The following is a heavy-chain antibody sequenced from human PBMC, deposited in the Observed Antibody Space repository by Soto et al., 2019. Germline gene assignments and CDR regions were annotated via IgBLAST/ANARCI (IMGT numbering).Heavy chain of an antibody. V-gene: IGHV1-18*04. CDR2: ISCYNGNP. D-gene: IGHD3-22*01. Sequence: QVQLVQSGAEVKKPGASVKVSCKASGYTFTIYGISWVRQAPGQGLEWRGWISCYNGNPDYAQNLQDRVTLTTDASTSSVYMELRSLRSDDTAGYYCAMVDYYDSSGYYGYWGQGLLITFSS. CDR3: AMVDYYDSSGYYGY. J-gene: IGHJ4*02. CDR1: GYTFTIYG.